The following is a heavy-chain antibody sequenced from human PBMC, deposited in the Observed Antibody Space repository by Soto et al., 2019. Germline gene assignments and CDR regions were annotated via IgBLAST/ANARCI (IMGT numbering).Heavy chain of an antibody. V-gene: IGHV4-61*01. CDR1: GGSVSSGSYY. CDR2: IYYSVST. CDR3: ARDNGYSYGYTLDY. J-gene: IGHJ4*02. Sequence: SETLSLTCTVSGGSVSSGSYYWSWIRQPPGKGLEWIGYIYYSVSTNYNPSLKSRVTISVDTSKNQFSLKLSSVTAADTAVYYCARDNGYSYGYTLDYWGQGTLVTVSS. D-gene: IGHD5-18*01.